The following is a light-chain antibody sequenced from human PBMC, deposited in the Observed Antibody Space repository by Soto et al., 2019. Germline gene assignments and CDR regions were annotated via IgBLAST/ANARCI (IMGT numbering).Light chain of an antibody. V-gene: IGLV2-14*01. J-gene: IGLJ2*01. Sequence: QSALTQPASVSGSPGQSITISCTGTSSDVGGYNYVSWYQQYPGKAPKVMIYEVTNRPSGVSNRFSGSKSGNTASLTTSGLQAEDEADYYCSSYTSSNTLIFGGGTKLTVL. CDR3: SSYTSSNTLI. CDR2: EVT. CDR1: SSDVGGYNY.